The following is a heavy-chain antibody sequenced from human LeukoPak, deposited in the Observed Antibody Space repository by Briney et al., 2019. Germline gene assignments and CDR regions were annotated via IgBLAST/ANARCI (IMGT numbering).Heavy chain of an antibody. J-gene: IGHJ6*03. D-gene: IGHD2-2*02. V-gene: IGHV1-8*03. CDR2: MNPNSGNT. CDR1: GYTFTSYD. CDR3: ARGSCSSTSCYTNYYYYYMDV. Sequence: GASVKVSCKASGYTFTSYDINWVRQATGQGLEWMGWMNPNSGNTGYAQKFQGRVTTTRNTSISTAYMELSSLRSEDTAVYYCARGSCSSTSCYTNYYYYYMDVWGKGTTVTVSS.